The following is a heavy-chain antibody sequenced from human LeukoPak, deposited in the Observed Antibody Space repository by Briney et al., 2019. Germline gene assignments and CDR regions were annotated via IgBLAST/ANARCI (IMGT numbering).Heavy chain of an antibody. CDR1: GGSFSGYY. CDR3: ARWFRGGAYYYDSSGYYYYFDY. Sequence: SETLSLTCAVYGGSFSGYYWSWIRQPPGKGLEWIGEINHSGSTNYNPSPKSRVTISVDTSKNQFSLKLSSVTAADTAVYYCARWFRGGAYYYDSSGYYYYFDYWGQGTLVTVSS. CDR2: INHSGST. J-gene: IGHJ4*02. D-gene: IGHD3-22*01. V-gene: IGHV4-34*01.